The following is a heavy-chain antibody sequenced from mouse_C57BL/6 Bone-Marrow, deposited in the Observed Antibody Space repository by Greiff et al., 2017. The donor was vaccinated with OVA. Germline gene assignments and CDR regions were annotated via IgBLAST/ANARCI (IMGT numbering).Heavy chain of an antibody. V-gene: IGHV5-4*01. CDR2: ISDGGSYT. CDR3: ARECSNPYYFDD. J-gene: IGHJ2*01. D-gene: IGHD2-5*01. Sequence: EVKVVESGGGLVKPGGSLKLSCAASGFTFSSSAMSWVRQTPEKRLEWVATISDGGSYTYYPDNVKGRFTISRDNAKNNLYLQMSHLKSEDTAMYYCARECSNPYYFDDWGKGTTLTVSS. CDR1: GFTFSSSA.